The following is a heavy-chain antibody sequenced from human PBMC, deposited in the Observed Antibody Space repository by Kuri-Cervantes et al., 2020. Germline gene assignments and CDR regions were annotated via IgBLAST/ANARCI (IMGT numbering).Heavy chain of an antibody. CDR2: ISYDGSNK. Sequence: GGSLRLSCAASGFTFSSYWMSWVRQAPGKGLEWVAVISYDGSNKYYADSVKGRFTISRDNSKNTLYLQMNSLRAEDTAVYYCAKEVWYSGSSYAFDIWGQGTMVTVSS. CDR3: AKEVWYSGSSYAFDI. CDR1: GFTFSSYW. V-gene: IGHV3-30*18. D-gene: IGHD1-26*01. J-gene: IGHJ3*02.